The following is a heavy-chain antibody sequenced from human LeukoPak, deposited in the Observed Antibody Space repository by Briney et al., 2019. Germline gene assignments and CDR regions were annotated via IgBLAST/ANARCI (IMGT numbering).Heavy chain of an antibody. D-gene: IGHD2-15*01. J-gene: IGHJ6*02. CDR1: GYSFTSYW. CDR3: ARGPYCSGGSCYKTYRKPYHYYGMDV. CDR2: IYPGDSDT. V-gene: IGHV5-51*01. Sequence: GESLKISCKGSGYSFTSYWIGWVRQMPGRGLEWMGIIYPGDSDTRYSPSFQGQVTISADKSISTAYLQWSSLKASDTAMYYCARGPYCSGGSCYKTYRKPYHYYGMDVWGQGTTVTVSS.